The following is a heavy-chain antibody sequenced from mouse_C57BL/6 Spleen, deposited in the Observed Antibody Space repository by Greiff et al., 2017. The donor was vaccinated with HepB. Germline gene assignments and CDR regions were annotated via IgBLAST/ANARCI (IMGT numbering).Heavy chain of an antibody. CDR1: GYSITSGYY. CDR3: ARDYYDYDGFAY. D-gene: IGHD2-4*01. CDR2: ISYDGSN. J-gene: IGHJ3*01. V-gene: IGHV3-6*01. Sequence: VQLQQSGPGLVKPSQSLSLTCSVTGYSITSGYYWNWIRQFPGNKLEWMGYISYDGSNNYNPSLKNRISITRDTSKNQFFLKLNSVTTEDTATYYGARDYYDYDGFAYWGQRTLVTVSA.